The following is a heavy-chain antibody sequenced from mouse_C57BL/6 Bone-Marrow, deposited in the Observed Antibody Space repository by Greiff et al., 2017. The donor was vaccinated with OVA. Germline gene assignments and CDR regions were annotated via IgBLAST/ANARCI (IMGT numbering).Heavy chain of an antibody. CDR2: ISNGGGST. V-gene: IGHV5-12*01. Sequence: EVKLVESGGGLVKPGGSLKLSCAASGFTFSDYYMYWVRQTPEKRLEWVAYISNGGGSTYYPDTVKGRFTISRDNAKNTLYLQMSRLTSEDTAMYYCARHGSYYYGSSVYYAMDYWGQGTSVTVSS. CDR1: GFTFSDYY. CDR3: ARHGSYYYGSSVYYAMDY. J-gene: IGHJ4*01. D-gene: IGHD1-1*01.